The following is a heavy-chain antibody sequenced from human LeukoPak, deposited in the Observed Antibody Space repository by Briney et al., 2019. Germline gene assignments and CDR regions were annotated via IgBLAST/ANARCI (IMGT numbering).Heavy chain of an antibody. D-gene: IGHD2-15*01. J-gene: IGHJ5*02. CDR3: ARERSYCSGATCSLDL. Sequence: GGSLRLSCAASGFSLSIYDMVWVRQAPGKGLEWIASTGLSSSYIGYADSVKGRFTISRDNGENSVYLQMNSLRAEDTAVYFCARERSYCSGATCSLDLWGQGTLVTVSS. CDR2: TGLSSSYI. CDR1: GFSLSIYD. V-gene: IGHV3-21*01.